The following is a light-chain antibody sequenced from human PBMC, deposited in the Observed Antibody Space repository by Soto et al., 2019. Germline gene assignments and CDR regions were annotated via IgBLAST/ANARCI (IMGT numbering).Light chain of an antibody. CDR2: RND. CDR3: ATWVDSLSVYV. CDR1: SSNIGTSS. J-gene: IGLJ1*01. V-gene: IGLV1-47*01. Sequence: QSVLTQPHSASGTPGQRVTISCSGSSSNIGTSSVHWFQQLPGTAPKLLIYRNDQRPSGVPDRFSGSRSGTSASLAISGLRSEDEAIYYCATWVDSLSVYVFGTGTKVTVL.